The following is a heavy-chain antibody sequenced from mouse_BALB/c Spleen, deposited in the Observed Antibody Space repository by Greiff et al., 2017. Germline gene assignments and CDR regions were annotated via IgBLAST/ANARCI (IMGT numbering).Heavy chain of an antibody. CDR3: ASDGDGGAGFAY. Sequence: VQLQQSGAELVKPGASVKLSCTASGFNIKDTYMHWVKQRPEQGLEWIGRIDPANGNTKYDPKFQGKATITADTSSNTAYLQLSSLTSEDTAVYYCASDGDGGAGFAYWGQGTLSLSLQ. V-gene: IGHV14-3*02. CDR2: IDPANGNT. CDR1: GFNIKDTY. D-gene: IGHD1-2*01. J-gene: IGHJ3*01.